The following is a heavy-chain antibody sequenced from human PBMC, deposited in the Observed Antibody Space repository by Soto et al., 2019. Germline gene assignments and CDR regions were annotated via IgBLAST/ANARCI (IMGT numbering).Heavy chain of an antibody. D-gene: IGHD3-9*01. J-gene: IGHJ4*02. Sequence: PVGSLRLSSTSSVFTFSSYSMNWVRHSPGKGLEWVSSISSSSIYIYYADSVKGRFTISRDNAKNSLYLQMNSLRAEDTAVYYCADQGRYYDLLTRHIVEYWGQRTQVSVS. V-gene: IGHV3-21*01. CDR3: ADQGRYYDLLTRHIVEY. CDR1: VFTFSSYS. CDR2: ISSSSIYI.